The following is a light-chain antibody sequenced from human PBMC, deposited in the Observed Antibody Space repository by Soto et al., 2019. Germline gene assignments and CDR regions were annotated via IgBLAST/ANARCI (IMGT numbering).Light chain of an antibody. V-gene: IGKV3-15*01. CDR2: DAS. CDR3: QQYSNWPET. Sequence: EIVMTQSPASLSVSPGDRASLSCRASQSISSNLAWYQQKPGQAPRLLIYDASTRATGIPARFSGGGYGTDFTLIISILQSEDFAVYYCQQYSNWPETFGQGTKVEIK. J-gene: IGKJ1*01. CDR1: QSISSN.